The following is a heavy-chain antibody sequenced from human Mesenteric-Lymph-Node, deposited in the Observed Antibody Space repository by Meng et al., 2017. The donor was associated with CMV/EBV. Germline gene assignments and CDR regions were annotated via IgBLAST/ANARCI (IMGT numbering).Heavy chain of an antibody. V-gene: IGHV3-30*02. D-gene: IGHD5-12*01. CDR2: IQYDGNNR. CDR1: GFTFRNYG. CDR3: AKDLEYSDYYGMDV. Sequence: GGSLRLSCAASGFTFRNYGMHWVRQAPGKGLEWVAFIQYDGNNRYFPDSVKGRFTISRDNSRNTLYLQISGLRADDTGVYYCAKDLEYSDYYGMDVWGQGTTVTVSS. J-gene: IGHJ6*02.